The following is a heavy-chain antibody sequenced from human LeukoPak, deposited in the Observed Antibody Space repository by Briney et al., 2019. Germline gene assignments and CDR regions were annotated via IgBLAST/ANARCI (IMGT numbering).Heavy chain of an antibody. V-gene: IGHV3-48*02. CDR1: GFTFSTYS. J-gene: IGHJ4*02. CDR2: ISSSSSII. Sequence: PGGSLRLSCAASGFTFSTYSLNWVRQAPGKGLEWVSYISSSSSIIYYADSVKGRFTISRDNAKNSLYLQMNSLRDEDTAVYYCIRDLFDDYSLDYWGQGALVTVSS. D-gene: IGHD3-16*01. CDR3: IRDLFDDYSLDY.